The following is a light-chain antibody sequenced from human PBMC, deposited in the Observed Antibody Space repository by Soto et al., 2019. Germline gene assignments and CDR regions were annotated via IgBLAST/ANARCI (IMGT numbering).Light chain of an antibody. CDR1: QSVRSSF. V-gene: IGKV3-20*01. Sequence: ESVLTQSPGTLSLSPGERATLSCRASQSVRSSFLAWYQLKPGQAPRLLIYCASSRATGIPDRFSGSGSGTDFTLTISRLEPEDFAVYYCQQYDSSPWTFGQGTKVEIK. CDR3: QQYDSSPWT. CDR2: CAS. J-gene: IGKJ1*01.